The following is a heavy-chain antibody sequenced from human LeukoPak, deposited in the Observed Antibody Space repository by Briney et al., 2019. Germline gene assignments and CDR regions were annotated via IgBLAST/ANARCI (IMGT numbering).Heavy chain of an antibody. Sequence: SETLSLTCAVSGYSISSGYYWGWIRQPPGKGLEWIGSIYHSGSTYYNPSLKSRVTISVDTSKNQFSLKLSSVTAADTAVYYCASLSSWYGVYYYYYMDVWGTGTTVTVSS. CDR1: GYSISSGYY. CDR2: IYHSGST. J-gene: IGHJ6*03. CDR3: ASLSSWYGVYYYYYMDV. D-gene: IGHD6-13*01. V-gene: IGHV4-38-2*01.